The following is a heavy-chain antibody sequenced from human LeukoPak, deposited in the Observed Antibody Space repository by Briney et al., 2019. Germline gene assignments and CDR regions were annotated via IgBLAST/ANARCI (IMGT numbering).Heavy chain of an antibody. Sequence: GGSLRLSCAASGFTFSSYAMHWVRQAPGKGLEYVSAISSNGGSTYYANSVKGRFTISRDNSKNTLYLQMGSLRAEDTAVYYCAKELYIVVGYWGQGTLVTVSS. J-gene: IGHJ4*02. CDR2: ISSNGGST. CDR1: GFTFSSYA. V-gene: IGHV3-64*01. D-gene: IGHD2-21*01. CDR3: AKELYIVVGY.